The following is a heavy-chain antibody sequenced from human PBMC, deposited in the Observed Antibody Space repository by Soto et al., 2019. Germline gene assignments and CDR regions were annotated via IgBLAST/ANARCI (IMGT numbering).Heavy chain of an antibody. D-gene: IGHD2-15*01. CDR1: GVSLSTSGMG. CDR3: AHTIEVAFFDH. J-gene: IGHJ4*02. CDR2: VYWDDDK. Sequence: SGSTLVNPTQTLTLTCTFSGVSLSTSGMGVGWIRQPPGKALEWLALVYWDDDKRYSPSLKSRLTITKDTSKNQVVLTVTYMDPVDTATYYCAHTIEVAFFDHWGQGTLVTVSS. V-gene: IGHV2-5*02.